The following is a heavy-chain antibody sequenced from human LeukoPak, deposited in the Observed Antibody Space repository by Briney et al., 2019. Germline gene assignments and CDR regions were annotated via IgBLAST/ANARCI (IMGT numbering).Heavy chain of an antibody. CDR2: IHYTGST. CDR3: ARRGTGTTCDGRFCYYDGIDV. J-gene: IGHJ6*02. CDR1: GVSIDSSTYY. Sequence: SETLSLTCTVSGVSIDSSTYYWGWIRQPPGEGLEWIGYIHYTGSTYYNPSLKSRVTLSADTSKNQFSLRLSSVTAADTAVYYCARRGTGTTCDGRFCYYDGIDVWGQGTMVTVSS. V-gene: IGHV4-39*01. D-gene: IGHD1-7*01.